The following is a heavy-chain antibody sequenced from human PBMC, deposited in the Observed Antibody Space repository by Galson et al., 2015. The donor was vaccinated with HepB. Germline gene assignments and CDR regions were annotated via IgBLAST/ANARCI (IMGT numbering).Heavy chain of an antibody. CDR3: AKDAERHGVGYSDY. CDR2: ITWDGRST. CDR1: GFTFDDYT. Sequence: SLRLSCAASGFTFDDYTIHWVRQAPGKGLEWVSVITWDGRSTYYADSVKGRFTISRDNSKNSLYLQMNSLRTEDTAFYYCAKDAERHGVGYSDYWGQGTLVTVSS. V-gene: IGHV3-43*01. D-gene: IGHD1-26*01. J-gene: IGHJ4*02.